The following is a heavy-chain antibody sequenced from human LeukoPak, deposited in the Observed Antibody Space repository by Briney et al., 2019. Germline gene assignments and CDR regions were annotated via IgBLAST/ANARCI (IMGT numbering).Heavy chain of an antibody. D-gene: IGHD5-12*01. J-gene: IGHJ6*03. CDR2: IYSGGST. CDR3: ARSGYSGYAPYYYYYMDV. Sequence: PGGSLRLSCAASGLTVSSNYMSGVRQAPGKGLEWVSVIYSGGSTYYADSVKGRFTISRDNSKNTLYLQMNSLRAEDTAVYYCARSGYSGYAPYYYYYMDVWGKGTTVTVSS. V-gene: IGHV3-53*01. CDR1: GLTVSSNY.